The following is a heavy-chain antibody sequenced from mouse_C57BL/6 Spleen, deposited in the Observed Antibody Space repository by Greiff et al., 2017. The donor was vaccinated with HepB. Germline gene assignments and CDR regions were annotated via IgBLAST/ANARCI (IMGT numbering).Heavy chain of an antibody. CDR2: ISDGGSYT. J-gene: IGHJ2*01. V-gene: IGHV5-4*01. CDR1: GFTFSSYA. CDR3: ARDGGGSSGYGAFDY. Sequence: EVKVEESGGGLVKPGGSLKLSCAASGFTFSSYAMSWVRQTPEKRLEWVATISDGGSYTYYPDNVKGRFTISRDNAKNNLYLQMSHLKSEDTAMYYCARDGGGSSGYGAFDYWGQGTTLTVSS. D-gene: IGHD3-2*02.